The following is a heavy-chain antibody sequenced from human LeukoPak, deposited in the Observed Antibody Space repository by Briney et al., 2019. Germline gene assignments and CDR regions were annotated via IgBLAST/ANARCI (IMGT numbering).Heavy chain of an antibody. CDR3: ARDYCSSTSCLFDY. V-gene: IGHV1-2*06. D-gene: IGHD2-2*01. CDR1: GYTFTSYD. J-gene: IGHJ4*02. Sequence: ASVKVSCKASGYTFTSYDINWVRQATGQGLEWMGRINPNSGDTNYAQKFQGRVTMTRDTSISTAYMELSRLRSDDTAVYYCARDYCSSTSCLFDYWGRGTLVTVSS. CDR2: INPNSGDT.